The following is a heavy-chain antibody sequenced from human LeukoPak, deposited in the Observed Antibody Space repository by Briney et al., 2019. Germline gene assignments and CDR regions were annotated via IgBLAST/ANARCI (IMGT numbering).Heavy chain of an antibody. V-gene: IGHV1-69*06. CDR3: AKGIYGGRDY. CDR1: GGTFSSYA. Sequence: ASVKVSCKASGGTFSSYAISWVRQAPGQGLEWMGGIIPIFGTANYAQKFQGRVTITADKSTSTAYMELSSLRAEDTAVYYCAKGIYGGRDYWCQGTLVTVSA. CDR2: IIPIFGTA. D-gene: IGHD4-23*01. J-gene: IGHJ4*02.